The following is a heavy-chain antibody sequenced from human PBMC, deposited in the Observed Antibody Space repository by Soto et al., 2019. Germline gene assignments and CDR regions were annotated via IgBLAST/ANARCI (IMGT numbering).Heavy chain of an antibody. V-gene: IGHV3-66*01. D-gene: IGHD4-17*01. CDR2: IYSGGST. Sequence: GGSLRLSCAASGFTVSSNYMSWVRQAPGKGLEWVSVIYSGGSTYYADSVKGRFTISRDNSKNTLYLQMNSLRAEDTAVYYCASSDYGDYQFNFDYWGQGTLVTVSS. J-gene: IGHJ4*02. CDR1: GFTVSSNY. CDR3: ASSDYGDYQFNFDY.